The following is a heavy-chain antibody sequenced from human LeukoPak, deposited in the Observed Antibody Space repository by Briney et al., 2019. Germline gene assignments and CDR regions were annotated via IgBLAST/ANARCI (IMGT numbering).Heavy chain of an antibody. D-gene: IGHD3-9*01. CDR2: MSGSGGST. CDR1: GFAFSSYA. V-gene: IGHV3-23*01. CDR3: VKVDNGILTGYYAFDY. J-gene: IGHJ4*02. Sequence: GGSLRLSCAASGFAFSSYAMSWVRQAPGRGLEWVSAMSGSGGSTYFADSVKGRFTISRDKSKNTLYLQMNSLRAEDTAVYYCVKVDNGILTGYYAFDYWGQGTLSPSPQ.